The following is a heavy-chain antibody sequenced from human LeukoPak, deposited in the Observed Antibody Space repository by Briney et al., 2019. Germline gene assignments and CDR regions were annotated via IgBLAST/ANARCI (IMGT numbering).Heavy chain of an antibody. J-gene: IGHJ5*01. V-gene: IGHV1-18*01. CDR1: GYTFTSYG. D-gene: IGHD5-12*01. CDR3: ARDYDRVYYNWFDS. CDR2: ISAYNGNT. Sequence: ASVKVSCKASGYTFTSYGISWVRQAPGQGLEWMGWISAYNGNTNYAQKLQGRVTMTTDTSTSTAYMELRSLRSDDTAVYYCARDYDRVYYNWFDSWGQGTLVTVSS.